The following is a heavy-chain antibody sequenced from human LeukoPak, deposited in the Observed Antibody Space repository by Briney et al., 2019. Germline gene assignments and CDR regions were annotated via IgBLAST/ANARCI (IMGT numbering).Heavy chain of an antibody. CDR1: GGSISSGSSY. CDR3: ARCRIVVVTNTLRGAFDI. Sequence: SETLSLTCTVAGGSISSGSSYWSWIRQPAGKGLEWIGRLYTSGSTNYNPSLKSRVTISEDTSKNQFSLKLSSVTGADTAGYYCARCRIVVVTNTLRGAFDIWGQGTMVTVSS. D-gene: IGHD3-22*01. J-gene: IGHJ3*02. CDR2: LYTSGST. V-gene: IGHV4-61*02.